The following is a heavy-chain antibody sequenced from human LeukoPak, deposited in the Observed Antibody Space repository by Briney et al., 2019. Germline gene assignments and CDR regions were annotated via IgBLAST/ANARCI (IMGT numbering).Heavy chain of an antibody. Sequence: ASVKVSCKASGYTFTSYGISWVRQAPGQGLEWMGWINPNSGGTNYAQKFQGRVTMTRDTSISTAYMELSRLRSDDTAVYYCARDYYDSRRGPFYYYGMDVWGQGTTVTVSS. J-gene: IGHJ6*02. CDR2: INPNSGGT. CDR3: ARDYYDSRRGPFYYYGMDV. V-gene: IGHV1-2*02. D-gene: IGHD3-22*01. CDR1: GYTFTSYG.